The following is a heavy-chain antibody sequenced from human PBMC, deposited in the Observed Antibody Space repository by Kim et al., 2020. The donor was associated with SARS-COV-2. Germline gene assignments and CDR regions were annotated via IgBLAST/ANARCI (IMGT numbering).Heavy chain of an antibody. J-gene: IGHJ6*02. CDR2: IYHSGST. D-gene: IGHD3-10*01. CDR1: GGSISSSNW. CDR3: ASSSGYGSGSYPLYYYYGMDV. Sequence: SETLSITCAVSGGSISSSNWWSWVRQPPGKGLEWIGEIYHSGSTNYNPSLKSRVTISVDKSKNQFSLKLSSVTAADTAVYYCASSSGYGSGSYPLYYYYGMDVWGQGTTVTVSS. V-gene: IGHV4-4*02.